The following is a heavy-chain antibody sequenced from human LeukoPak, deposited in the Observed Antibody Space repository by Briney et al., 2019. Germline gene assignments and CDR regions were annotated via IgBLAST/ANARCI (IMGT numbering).Heavy chain of an antibody. D-gene: IGHD2-15*01. CDR3: AREGCSGGSCYSKLYYYYYYMDV. CDR2: IYYSGST. Sequence: SETLSLTCTASGYLSTNYYWGWIRQPPGKGLEWIGSIYYSGSTYYNPSLKSRVTISVDTSKNQFSLKLSSVTAADTAVYYCAREGCSGGSCYSKLYYYYYYMDVWGKGTTVTVSS. J-gene: IGHJ6*03. V-gene: IGHV4-38-2*02. CDR1: GYLSTNYY.